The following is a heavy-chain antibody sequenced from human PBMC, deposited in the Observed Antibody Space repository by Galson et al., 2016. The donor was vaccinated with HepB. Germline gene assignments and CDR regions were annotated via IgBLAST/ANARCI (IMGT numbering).Heavy chain of an antibody. Sequence: SLRLSCAASGFTFSDYYMSWIRQAPGKGLEWVSYISSSSTTILYADPVKGRFTVSRDNAKNSLYLQMNSLRAEDTAVYYCARVPGIEDYGMDVWGQGTTVTVSS. J-gene: IGHJ6*02. CDR3: ARVPGIEDYGMDV. D-gene: IGHD3-10*01. V-gene: IGHV3-11*04. CDR1: GFTFSDYY. CDR2: ISSSSTTI.